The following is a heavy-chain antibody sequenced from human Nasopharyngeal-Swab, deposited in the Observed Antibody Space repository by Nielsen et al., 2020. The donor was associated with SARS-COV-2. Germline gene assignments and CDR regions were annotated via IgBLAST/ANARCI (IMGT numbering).Heavy chain of an antibody. CDR2: ISGSGDISGSGGST. Sequence: WIRQPPGKGLEWVAAISGSGDISGSGGSTYYADSVKGRFTISRDNSKNTLSLQMNSLRAEDTAVYYCAKDLRGPYFFWGQGTLVTVSS. CDR3: AKDLRGPYFF. V-gene: IGHV3-23*01. J-gene: IGHJ4*02. D-gene: IGHD2/OR15-2a*01.